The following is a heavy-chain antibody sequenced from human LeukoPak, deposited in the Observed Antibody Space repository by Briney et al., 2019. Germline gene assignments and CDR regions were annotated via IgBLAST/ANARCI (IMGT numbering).Heavy chain of an antibody. D-gene: IGHD3-22*01. CDR3: ARSDYSDSSAYPFDY. Sequence: ASVKVSCKASGYTFTNYGLIWVRQAPGQGHEWMGWISPYNGNTDYTQNLQGRVTMTTDISTSTAYMELRSLRSDDTAVYYCARSDYSDSSAYPFDYWGQGTLVTVSS. CDR2: ISPYNGNT. J-gene: IGHJ4*02. CDR1: GYTFTNYG. V-gene: IGHV1-18*01.